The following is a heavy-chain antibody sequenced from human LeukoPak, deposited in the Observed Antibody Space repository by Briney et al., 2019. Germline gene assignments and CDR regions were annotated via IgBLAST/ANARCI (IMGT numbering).Heavy chain of an antibody. D-gene: IGHD2-15*01. J-gene: IGHJ6*02. CDR1: GFTFSSYG. CDR3: ARGSGGYYYGMDV. V-gene: IGHV3-33*08. CDR2: IWYDGNNK. Sequence: GGSLRLSCAASGFTFSSYGMHWVRQAPGKGLEWVAVIWYDGNNKYYADSVKGRFTISRDNSKNTLYLQMNSLRDEDTAVYYCARGSGGYYYGMDVWGQGTTVTVSS.